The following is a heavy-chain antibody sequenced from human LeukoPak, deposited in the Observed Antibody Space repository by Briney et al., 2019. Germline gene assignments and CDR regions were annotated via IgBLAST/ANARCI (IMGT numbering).Heavy chain of an antibody. CDR1: GFTLSNYW. D-gene: IGHD6-19*01. V-gene: IGHV3-7*01. Sequence: PGGSLRLSCAASGFTLSNYWMSWVRQAPGKGLGWVPNINQDGSEKYYVDSVKGRFAISRDNAKTSLYLQMNSLRAEDTAVYYCARYGNGAWLAHYSFDIWGQGTMVTVSS. CDR3: ARYGNGAWLAHYSFDI. CDR2: INQDGSEK. J-gene: IGHJ3*02.